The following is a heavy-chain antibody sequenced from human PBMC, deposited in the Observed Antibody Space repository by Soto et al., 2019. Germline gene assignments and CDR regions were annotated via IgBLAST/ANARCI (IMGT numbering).Heavy chain of an antibody. J-gene: IGHJ4*02. CDR3: AKTPPGIAAAGKDNNDY. V-gene: IGHV3-23*01. CDR2: ISGSGGST. D-gene: IGHD6-13*01. Sequence: GESLKISCAASGFTFSSYAMSWVRQAPGKGLEWVSAISGSGGSTYYADSVKGRFTISRDNSKNTLYLQMNSLRAEDTAVYYCAKTPPGIAAAGKDNNDYWGQGTLVTVSS. CDR1: GFTFSSYA.